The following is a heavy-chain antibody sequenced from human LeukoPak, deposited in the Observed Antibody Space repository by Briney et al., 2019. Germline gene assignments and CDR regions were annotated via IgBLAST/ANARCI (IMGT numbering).Heavy chain of an antibody. V-gene: IGHV4-61*01. Sequence: SETLSLTCTVSGGSVSSGSYYWSWIRQPPGKGLEWIGYIYYSGSTNYNPSLKSRVTISVDTSKNQFSLKLSSVTAADTAVYYCARGSYSSSWYGYFQHWGQGTLVTVSS. J-gene: IGHJ1*01. CDR1: GGSVSSGSYY. D-gene: IGHD6-13*01. CDR3: ARGSYSSSWYGYFQH. CDR2: IYYSGST.